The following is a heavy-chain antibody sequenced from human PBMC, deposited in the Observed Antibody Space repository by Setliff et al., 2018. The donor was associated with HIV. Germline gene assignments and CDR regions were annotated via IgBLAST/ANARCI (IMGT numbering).Heavy chain of an antibody. CDR3: AIDHVTNIAESGYGYTRIDP. CDR1: GGSIISEISW. J-gene: IGHJ5*02. V-gene: IGHV4-61*09. Sequence: SETLSLTCTVSGGSIISEISWWAWIRQPAGKGPEWLGQIYMRGGTDYNPSLEGRVTISLDTSKNQFSLKLTSATAADTAVYYCAIDHVTNIAESGYGYTRIDPWGPGISVTVS. D-gene: IGHD5-18*01. CDR2: IYMRGGT.